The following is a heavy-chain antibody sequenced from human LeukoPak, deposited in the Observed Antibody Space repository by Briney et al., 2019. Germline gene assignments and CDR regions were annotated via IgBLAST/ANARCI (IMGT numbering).Heavy chain of an antibody. J-gene: IGHJ6*02. CDR3: ARLYYYYGMDV. CDR1: GGSISSSSYY. Sequence: SETLSLTCTVSGGSISSSSYYWGWLRQPPGKGLELIGSKYYSGNSYYNPSLKSRASISVDTSKNQFSLKLSSVTGADTAVYYCARLYYYYGMDVWGQGTTVTVSS. CDR2: KYYSGNS. V-gene: IGHV4-39*01.